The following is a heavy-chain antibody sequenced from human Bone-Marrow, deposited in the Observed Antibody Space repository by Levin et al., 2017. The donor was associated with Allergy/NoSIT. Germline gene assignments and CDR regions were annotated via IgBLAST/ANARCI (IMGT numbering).Heavy chain of an antibody. CDR3: VRGDRAFEN. J-gene: IGHJ4*02. CDR1: GVSITDYY. CDR2: IYHTGFT. Sequence: ESLKISCSVSGVSITDYYWSWIRRSPGKGLEWIGYIYHTGFTKQNPSLESRATISLDTSKSQFSLTVTSVTAADTAVYYCVRGDRAFENWSQGTLVTVSS. V-gene: IGHV4-59*01.